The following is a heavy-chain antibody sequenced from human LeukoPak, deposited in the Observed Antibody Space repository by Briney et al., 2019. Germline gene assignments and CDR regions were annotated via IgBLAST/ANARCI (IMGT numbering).Heavy chain of an antibody. CDR2: IRQDGSEK. J-gene: IGHJ4*02. CDR3: ASPGSISTGGPI. V-gene: IGHV3-7*01. Sequence: GGSLRLSCEASGFSFSTYWMSWVRQAPGKGLEWVANIRQDGSEKYYVDSVKGRFTISRDIAKKSLYLQMNSLRAEDTAVYYCASPGSISTGGPIWGQGSLVTVSS. CDR1: GFSFSTYW. D-gene: IGHD3-9*01.